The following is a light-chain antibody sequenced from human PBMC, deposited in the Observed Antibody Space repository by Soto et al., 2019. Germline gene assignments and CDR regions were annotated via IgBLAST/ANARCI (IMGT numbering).Light chain of an antibody. Sequence: HSVLTQPASVSGSPGQSITISCTGTSSDVGSYNLVSWYQQHPGKAPKLMIYEGSKRPSGVSNRFSGSKSGNTASLTISGLQAEDEADYYCCSYAGSSTLVVFGGGTQLTVL. V-gene: IGLV2-23*01. CDR2: EGS. J-gene: IGLJ2*01. CDR3: CSYAGSSTLVV. CDR1: SSDVGSYNL.